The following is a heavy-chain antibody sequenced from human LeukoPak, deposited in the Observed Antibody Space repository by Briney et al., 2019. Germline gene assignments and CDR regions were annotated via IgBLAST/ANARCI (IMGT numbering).Heavy chain of an antibody. CDR3: ARDPRLYGDAFDI. D-gene: IGHD2-2*02. CDR2: ISSSSSYI. J-gene: IGHJ3*02. Sequence: GGSLRLSCAASGFTFSSYSMNWVRQAPGKGLEWVSSISSSSSYIYYADSVKGRFTISRDNAKNSLYLQMNSLRAEDTAVYYCARDPRLYGDAFDIWGQGTTVTVSS. CDR1: GFTFSSYS. V-gene: IGHV3-21*01.